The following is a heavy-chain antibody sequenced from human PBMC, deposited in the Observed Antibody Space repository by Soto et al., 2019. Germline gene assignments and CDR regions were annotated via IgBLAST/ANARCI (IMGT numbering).Heavy chain of an antibody. Sequence: ASVKVSCKASGYTFTSYYMHWVRQAPGQGLEWMGIINPIGGSTSYAQKFQGRVTMTRDTSTSTVYMELSSLRSEDTAVYYCGRVSLGVGDLPFFYYWGQGTLVPVSS. CDR3: GRVSLGVGDLPFFYY. J-gene: IGHJ4*02. CDR1: GYTFTSYY. V-gene: IGHV1-46*01. D-gene: IGHD3-3*01. CDR2: INPIGGST.